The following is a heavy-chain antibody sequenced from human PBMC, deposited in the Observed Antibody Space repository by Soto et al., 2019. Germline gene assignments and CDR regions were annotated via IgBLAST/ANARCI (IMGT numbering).Heavy chain of an antibody. CDR2: IIPIFGTA. J-gene: IGHJ5*02. V-gene: IGHV1-69*13. CDR1: GGTFSSYA. D-gene: IGHD6-13*01. CDR3: ARVTAERIAAQGWFDP. Sequence: SVKVSCKASGGTFSSYAISWVRQAPGQGLEWMGGIIPIFGTANYAQKFQGRVTITADESTSTAYMELSSLRSEDTAVYYCARVTAERIAAQGWFDPWGQGTPVTVSS.